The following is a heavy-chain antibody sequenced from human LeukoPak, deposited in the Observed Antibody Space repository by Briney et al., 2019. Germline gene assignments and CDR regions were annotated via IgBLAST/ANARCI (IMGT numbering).Heavy chain of an antibody. CDR2: IFYTGNA. J-gene: IGHJ4*02. V-gene: IGHV4-59*08. CDR1: GGSISGYH. D-gene: IGHD3-16*01. Sequence: SETLSLTCTVTGGSISGYHWNWIRQSPGKGLEWIANIFYTGNADYNPSLKSRVTISVDTSKNETSLILSPVTAADTAVYYCARLNLRVLDYWGQGTLVTVSS. CDR3: ARLNLRVLDY.